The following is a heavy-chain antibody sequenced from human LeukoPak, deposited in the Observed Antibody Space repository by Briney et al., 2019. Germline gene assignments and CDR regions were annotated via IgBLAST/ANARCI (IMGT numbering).Heavy chain of an antibody. Sequence: SGGSLRLSCTASGFPFIEYSMNWVRQVPGKGLEWIAYIGIDSGNTKYADSVRGRFIISADKTKNSLYLQMNSLRVDDTAVYYCARDHNYAFDNWGQGTLVPVAS. CDR2: IGIDSGNT. CDR1: GFPFIEYS. J-gene: IGHJ4*02. CDR3: ARDHNYAFDN. D-gene: IGHD1-1*01. V-gene: IGHV3-48*01.